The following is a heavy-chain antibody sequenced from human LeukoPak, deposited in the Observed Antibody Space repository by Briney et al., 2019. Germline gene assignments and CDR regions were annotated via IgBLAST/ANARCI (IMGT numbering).Heavy chain of an antibody. V-gene: IGHV4-4*07. CDR2: IYTGGST. Sequence: PSETLSLTCTVSGGSISSYYWSWIRQPAGKGLEWIGRIYTGGSTNYNPSLKSRVTMSVDTSKKQFPLNLSSVTAADTAVYYCARDTEAKRGSPYGIRNWGQGTLVTVSS. CDR3: ARDTEAKRGSPYGIRN. D-gene: IGHD3-10*01. J-gene: IGHJ4*02. CDR1: GGSISSYY.